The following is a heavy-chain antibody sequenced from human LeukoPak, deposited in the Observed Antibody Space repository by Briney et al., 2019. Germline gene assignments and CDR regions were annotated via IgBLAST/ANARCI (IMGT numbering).Heavy chain of an antibody. Sequence: GGSLRLSCAASGFTFSSYAMSWVRQAPGKGLEWVSGSGSGGSTHYADSVKGRFTISRDNSKNTLYLQMNSLRADDTAVYYCARVSESFDYWGQGTLVTVSS. D-gene: IGHD3-10*01. V-gene: IGHV3-23*01. CDR3: ARVSESFDY. CDR2: SGSGGST. J-gene: IGHJ4*02. CDR1: GFTFSSYA.